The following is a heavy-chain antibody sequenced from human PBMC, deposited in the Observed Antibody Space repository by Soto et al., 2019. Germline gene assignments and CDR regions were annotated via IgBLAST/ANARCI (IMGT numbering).Heavy chain of an antibody. CDR1: GYTFTSYY. Sequence: ASVKVSCKASGYTFTSYYMHWVRQAPGQGLEWMGIINPSAGSTSYAQKFQGRVTMTRDTSTSTVYMELSSLRSEDTAVYDCASVSDMVRGVIDYWGQGTLVTVSS. CDR2: INPSAGST. D-gene: IGHD3-10*01. J-gene: IGHJ4*02. V-gene: IGHV1-46*01. CDR3: ASVSDMVRGVIDY.